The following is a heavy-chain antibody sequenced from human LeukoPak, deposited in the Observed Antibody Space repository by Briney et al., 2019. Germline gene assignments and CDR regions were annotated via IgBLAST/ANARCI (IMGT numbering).Heavy chain of an antibody. V-gene: IGHV1-69*01. D-gene: IGHD6-13*01. CDR2: IIPIFGTA. Sequence: SVKVSCKASGGTFSSYAISWVRQAPGQGLEWMGGIIPIFGTANYAQKFQGRVTITADESTSTAYMELSSLRSEDTAVYYCASPSIGTLQKYSSSWYYFGYWGQGTLVTVSS. CDR1: GGTFSSYA. J-gene: IGHJ4*02. CDR3: ASPSIGTLQKYSSSWYYFGY.